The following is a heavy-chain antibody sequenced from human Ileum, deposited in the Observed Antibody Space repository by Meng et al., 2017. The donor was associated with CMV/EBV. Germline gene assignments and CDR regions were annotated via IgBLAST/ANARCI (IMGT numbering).Heavy chain of an antibody. CDR2: IKTSAGGGTT. J-gene: IGHJ4*02. V-gene: IGHV3-15*01. D-gene: IGHD6-13*01. Sequence: SCAASGFTFSNAHMGWVRQAPGKGLEWVGRIKTSAGGGTTEHNSLLRDRFTISRDDSKSTVFLQMNSLKTEDTAIYYCTTGYSNWYFGWGQGTLVTVSS. CDR1: GFTFSNAH. CDR3: TTGYSNWYFG.